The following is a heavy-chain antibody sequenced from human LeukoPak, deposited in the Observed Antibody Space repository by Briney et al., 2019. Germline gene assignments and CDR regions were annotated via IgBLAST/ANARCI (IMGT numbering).Heavy chain of an antibody. J-gene: IGHJ5*01. CDR3: ARTPLTADYWFDS. CDR2: INSDGSSA. V-gene: IGHV3-74*03. Sequence: PGGCMRLSCVASGSIFSETWMHWVRQAPGKGLVWIARINSDGSSATYADSVEGRLTISRDYAKNTLYLEMSSLRVDDTAVYYCARTPLTADYWFDSWGQGTLVTVSS. D-gene: IGHD7-27*01. CDR1: GSIFSETW.